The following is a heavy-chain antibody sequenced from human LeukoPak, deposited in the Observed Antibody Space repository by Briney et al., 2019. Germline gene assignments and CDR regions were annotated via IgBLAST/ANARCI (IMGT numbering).Heavy chain of an antibody. V-gene: IGHV1-24*01. CDR3: ATYYYGSGSYQLDY. Sequence: ASVKVSCKVSGYTLTELSMHWVRQAPGKGLEWMGGFDPEDGETIYAQKFQGRVTMTEDTSTDTAYMELSSLRSEDTAVYYCATYYYGSGSYQLDYWGQGTLVTVSS. J-gene: IGHJ4*02. D-gene: IGHD3-10*01. CDR1: GYTLTELS. CDR2: FDPEDGET.